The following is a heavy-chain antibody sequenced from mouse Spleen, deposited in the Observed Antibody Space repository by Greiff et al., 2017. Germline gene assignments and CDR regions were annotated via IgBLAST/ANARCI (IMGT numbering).Heavy chain of an antibody. CDR3: ARESTATLYYYAMDY. D-gene: IGHD1-2*01. CDR2: IRNKANGYTT. Sequence: EVMLVESGGGLVQPGGSLRLSCATSGFTFTDYYMSWVRQPPGKALEWLGFIRNKANGYTTEYSASVKGRFTISRDNSQSILYLQMNTLRAEDSATYYCARESTATLYYYAMDYWGQGTSVTVSS. CDR1: GFTFTDYY. J-gene: IGHJ4*01. V-gene: IGHV7-3*02.